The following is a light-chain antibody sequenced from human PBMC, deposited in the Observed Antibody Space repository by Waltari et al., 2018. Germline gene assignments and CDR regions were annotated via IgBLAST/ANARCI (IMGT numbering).Light chain of an antibody. CDR2: DAS. V-gene: IGKV3-11*01. CDR1: QSVGSY. Sequence: EIVLTQSPATLSLSPGDTATLSCRASQSVGSYLAWYQQKTGQPPRLLIYDASNRATGVPARFRGSGSGTDCTLTISSLEAEDFAVYYCQQRSNWTPHTFGQGARLEIK. CDR3: QQRSNWTPHT. J-gene: IGKJ2*01.